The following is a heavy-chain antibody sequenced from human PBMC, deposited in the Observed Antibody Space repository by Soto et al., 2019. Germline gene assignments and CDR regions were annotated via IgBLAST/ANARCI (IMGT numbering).Heavy chain of an antibody. CDR3: ASSPIVVVPAAKGGAGYGMDV. CDR1: GDSFTRYW. V-gene: IGHV5-10-1*01. CDR2: IDPSDSYT. J-gene: IGHJ6*02. Sequence: PXESRTISCKGAGDSFTRYWLSLVRQMPGKRLEWMGRIDPSDSYTNYSPSFQGHVTISADKSISTAYLQWSSLKASDTAMYYCASSPIVVVPAAKGGAGYGMDVWGQGTTVTVSS. D-gene: IGHD2-2*01.